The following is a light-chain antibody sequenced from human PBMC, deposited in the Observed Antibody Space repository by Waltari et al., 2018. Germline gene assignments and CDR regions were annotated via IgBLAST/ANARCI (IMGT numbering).Light chain of an antibody. V-gene: IGLV1-40*01. CDR1: SSNIGAGYD. CDR3: CSYAGGYIRI. J-gene: IGLJ2*01. Sequence: QSVLTQPPSVSGAPGQRVTISCTGSSSNIGAGYDVHWYQHFPGPAPNLLIYVNRNRPSGVPDRFSGSKSGTSASLAITGLQAEDEADYHCCSYAGGYIRIFGGGTTLTVL. CDR2: VNR.